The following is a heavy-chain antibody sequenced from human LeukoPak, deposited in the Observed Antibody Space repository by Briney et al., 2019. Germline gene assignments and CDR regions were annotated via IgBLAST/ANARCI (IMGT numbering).Heavy chain of an antibody. D-gene: IGHD3-10*01. Sequence: GGSLRLSCAASGFTFSSYAMSWLRQAPGKGLEWPSVISNDGGSTYYADSVKGRFTISRDNSNNTLYLQMNTLRAEDTARYYCAKVLYGSGSCLNWGQGTLVAVSS. J-gene: IGHJ4*02. CDR2: ISNDGGST. CDR1: GFTFSSYA. CDR3: AKVLYGSGSCLN. V-gene: IGHV3-23*01.